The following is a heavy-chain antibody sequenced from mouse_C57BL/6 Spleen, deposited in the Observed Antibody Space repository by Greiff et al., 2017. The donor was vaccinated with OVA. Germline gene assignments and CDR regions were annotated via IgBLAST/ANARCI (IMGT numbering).Heavy chain of an antibody. CDR2: INPNYGTT. CDR1: GYSFTDYN. D-gene: IGHD1-1*01. V-gene: IGHV1-39*01. J-gene: IGHJ4*01. CDR3: ARGHYGSSYGAMDY. Sequence: EVQLQQSGPELVKPGASVKISCKASGYSFTDYNMNWVKQSNGKSLEWIGVINPNYGTTSYNQKFKGKATLTVDQSSSTAYMQLNSLTSEDSAVYYSARGHYGSSYGAMDYWGQGTSVTVSS.